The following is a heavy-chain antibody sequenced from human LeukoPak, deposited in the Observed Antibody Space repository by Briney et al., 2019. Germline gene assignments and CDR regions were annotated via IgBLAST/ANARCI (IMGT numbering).Heavy chain of an antibody. CDR1: GYSFTDYS. CDR2: IGTSKGNT. V-gene: IGHV1-18*01. Sequence: ASVKVSCKASGYSFTDYSISWVRQAPGQGLEWMGWIGTSKGNTIYAQKVQGRVSMTTDTSTGTAYMELRSLRSDDTAVYYCARDKRYAFDIWGQGIMVTVPS. J-gene: IGHJ3*02. CDR3: ARDKRYAFDI.